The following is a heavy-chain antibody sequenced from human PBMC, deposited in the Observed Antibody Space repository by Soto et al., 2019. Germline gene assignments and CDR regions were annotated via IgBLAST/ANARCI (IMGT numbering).Heavy chain of an antibody. CDR2: IFSSGTT. V-gene: IGHV4-30-4*01. CDR1: GDSISSGNKY. D-gene: IGHD3-16*01. J-gene: IGHJ6*02. Sequence: PSETLSLTCTVSGDSISSGNKYWSWIRQPPGKGLEWIGYIFSSGTTYYNPSLKSRLTMSLDASQNQFSLKLNSLTDADTAVYFCARVPSPFDYYYAMDVWGQRTTGT. CDR3: ARVPSPFDYYYAMDV.